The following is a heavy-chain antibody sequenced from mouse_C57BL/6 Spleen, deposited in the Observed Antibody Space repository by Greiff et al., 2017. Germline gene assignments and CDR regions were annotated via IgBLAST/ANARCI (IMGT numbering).Heavy chain of an antibody. Sequence: ESGPGLVKPSQSLSLTCSVTGYSITSGYYWNWIRQFPGNKLEWMGYISYDGSNYYNQSLKNLISITRDTSKNQFFLKLNSVTTEDTATYCGARESYDRFAYWGQGTLVTVSA. J-gene: IGHJ3*01. V-gene: IGHV3-6*01. CDR2: ISYDGSN. D-gene: IGHD2-12*01. CDR1: GYSITSGYY. CDR3: ARESYDRFAY.